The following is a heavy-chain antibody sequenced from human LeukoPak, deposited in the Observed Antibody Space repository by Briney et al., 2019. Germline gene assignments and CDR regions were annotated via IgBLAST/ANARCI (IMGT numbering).Heavy chain of an antibody. Sequence: GGSLRLSCAASGFTFSSYAMHWVRQAPGKGLEWVAVISYDGSNKYYADSVKGRFTISRDNSKNTLYLQMNSLRAEDTAVYYCARETYGGNSDPHYFDYWGQGTLVTVSS. V-gene: IGHV3-30-3*01. CDR2: ISYDGSNK. D-gene: IGHD4-23*01. CDR1: GFTFSSYA. CDR3: ARETYGGNSDPHYFDY. J-gene: IGHJ4*02.